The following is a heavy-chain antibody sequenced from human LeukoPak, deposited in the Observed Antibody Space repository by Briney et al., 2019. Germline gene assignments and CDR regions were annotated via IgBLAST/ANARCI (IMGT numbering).Heavy chain of an antibody. J-gene: IGHJ4*02. CDR1: GLTFSTFG. Sequence: GGSLRLSCAASGLTFSTFGMHWVRQAPGQGLEWVSGLSRGGATTNYADSVKGRFTISRDKSKNMVILQMNSLRPEDTAVYYCAKEQRIRHCSEGVCMEGYYFDYWGQGTLVTVSS. D-gene: IGHD2-8*01. CDR2: LSRGGATT. CDR3: AKEQRIRHCSEGVCMEGYYFDY. V-gene: IGHV3-23*01.